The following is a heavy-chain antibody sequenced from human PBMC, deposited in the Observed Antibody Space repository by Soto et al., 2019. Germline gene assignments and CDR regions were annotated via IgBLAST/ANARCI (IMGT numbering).Heavy chain of an antibody. Sequence: QVQLQESGPGLVKPSGTLSLSCAVSGGSVSNNNWWSWVRQSPGNGLEWIGEIYHSGGTSYNPSLESRATLSVDKSNNELPLRLNYVTAADTAVYYCTKNSAYALDYWGLGILVTVSS. CDR2: IYHSGGT. J-gene: IGHJ4*02. CDR1: GGSVSNNNW. CDR3: TKNSAYALDY. V-gene: IGHV4-4*02. D-gene: IGHD5-12*01.